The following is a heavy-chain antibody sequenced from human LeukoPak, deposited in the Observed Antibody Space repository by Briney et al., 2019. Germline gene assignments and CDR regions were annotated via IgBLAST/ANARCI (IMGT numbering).Heavy chain of an antibody. V-gene: IGHV3-30-3*01. CDR3: ASPTYSSSFYYYYGMDV. CDR1: GFTFSSYA. Sequence: GGSLRLSCAASGFTFSSYAVHWVRQAPGKGLEWVAVISYDGSNKYYADSVKGRFTISRDNSKNALYLQMNSLRAKDTAVYYCASPTYSSSFYYYYGMDVWGQGTTVTVSS. J-gene: IGHJ6*02. D-gene: IGHD6-13*01. CDR2: ISYDGSNK.